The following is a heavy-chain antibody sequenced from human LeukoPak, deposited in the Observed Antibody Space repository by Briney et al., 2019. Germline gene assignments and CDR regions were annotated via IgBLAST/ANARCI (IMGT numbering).Heavy chain of an antibody. J-gene: IGHJ4*02. CDR2: IYTSGRT. D-gene: IGHD4-17*01. V-gene: IGHV4-4*07. CDR3: ARDNTVTTVDSSFDY. CDR1: GGSISSYY. Sequence: PSHSLSLACSVSGGSISSYYWSSIRQPARGRLEWIWRIYTSGRTNYNPSLKSRVTMSVDTSKNQFSLKLSSVTAADTAVYYCARDNTVTTVDSSFDYWGQGTLVTVSS.